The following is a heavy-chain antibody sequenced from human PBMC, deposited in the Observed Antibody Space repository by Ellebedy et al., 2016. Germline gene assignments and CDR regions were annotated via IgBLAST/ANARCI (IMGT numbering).Heavy chain of an antibody. V-gene: IGHV3-23*01. CDR2: ISGSGGNT. CDR1: GFTFNTYA. Sequence: GESLKISXAVSGFTFNTYAMTWVRHTPTKGLAWVSAISGSGGNTYYADSVKGRFTISRDNSKNTLYVQMNSLRAEDTAVYYCARVSVVVPAARAFDIWGHGTVVTVSS. D-gene: IGHD2-2*01. CDR3: ARVSVVVPAARAFDI. J-gene: IGHJ3*02.